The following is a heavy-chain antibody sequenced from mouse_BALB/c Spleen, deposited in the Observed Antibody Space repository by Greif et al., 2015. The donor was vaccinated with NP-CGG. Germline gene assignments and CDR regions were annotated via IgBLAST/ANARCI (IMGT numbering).Heavy chain of an antibody. Sequence: QVQLQQSGAELAKPGASVKMSCKASGYTFTSYWMHWVKQRPGQGLEWIGYINPSTGYTEYNQKFKDKATLTADKSSSTAYMQLSSLTSEDSAVYYCASFITTVVATDYWGQGTTLTVSS. V-gene: IGHV1-7*01. CDR2: INPSTGYT. CDR1: GYTFTSYW. D-gene: IGHD1-1*01. CDR3: ASFITTVVATDY. J-gene: IGHJ2*01.